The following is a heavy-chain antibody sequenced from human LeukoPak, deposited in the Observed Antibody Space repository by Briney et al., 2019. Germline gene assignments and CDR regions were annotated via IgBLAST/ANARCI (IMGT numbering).Heavy chain of an antibody. J-gene: IGHJ3*02. CDR2: ISSSSSYI. V-gene: IGHV3-21*01. CDR3: ARALMTFDAFDI. CDR1: GFTFSSYS. Sequence: GGCLRLSCAASGFTFSSYSMNWVRQAPGKGLEWVSSISSSSSYIYYADSVKGRFTISRDNAKNSLYLQMNSLRAEDTAVYYCARALMTFDAFDIWGQGTMVTVSS.